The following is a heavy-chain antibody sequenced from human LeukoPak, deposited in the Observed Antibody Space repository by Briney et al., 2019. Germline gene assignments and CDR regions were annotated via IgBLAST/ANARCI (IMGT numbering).Heavy chain of an antibody. CDR3: ARPLGKGQDY. CDR1: GFTFSSYS. J-gene: IGHJ4*02. V-gene: IGHV3-21*04. D-gene: IGHD7-27*01. Sequence: GGSLRLSCAASGFTFSSYSMNWVRQAPGKGLEWVSSISSSSSYIYYADSVKGRFTISRDIPKNSLYLQMNSLRAEDTAVYYCARPLGKGQDYWGQGTLVTVSS. CDR2: ISSSSSYI.